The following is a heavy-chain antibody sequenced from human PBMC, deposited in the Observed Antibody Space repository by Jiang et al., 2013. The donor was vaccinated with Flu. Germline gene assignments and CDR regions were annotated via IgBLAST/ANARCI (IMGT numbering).Heavy chain of an antibody. J-gene: IGHJ3*02. CDR3: ARDPQWELPNHAFDI. Sequence: KASGYTFTSYAMNWVRQAPGQGLEWMGWINTNTGNPTYAQGFTGRFVFSLDTSVSTAYLQISSLKAEDTAVYYCARDPQWELPNHAFDIWGQGTMVTVSS. CDR2: INTNTGNP. D-gene: IGHD1-26*01. V-gene: IGHV7-4-1*02. CDR1: GYTFTSYA.